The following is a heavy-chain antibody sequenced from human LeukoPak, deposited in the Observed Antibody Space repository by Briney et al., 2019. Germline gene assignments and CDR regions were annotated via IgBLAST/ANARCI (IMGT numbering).Heavy chain of an antibody. Sequence: SETLSLTCTVSGGSMSSYYWSWIRQPPGKGLEWIGFIYYSGSTNYNPSLKSRVTMSVDTSKNQLSLKLSSVTAADTAVYYCARARNSGSYGVDYWGQETLVTVSS. V-gene: IGHV4-59*01. CDR1: GGSMSSYY. D-gene: IGHD1-26*01. CDR3: ARARNSGSYGVDY. CDR2: IYYSGST. J-gene: IGHJ4*02.